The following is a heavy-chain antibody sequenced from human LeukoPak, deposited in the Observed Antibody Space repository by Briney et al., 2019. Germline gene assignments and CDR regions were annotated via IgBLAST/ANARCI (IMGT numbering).Heavy chain of an antibody. CDR3: ARSLYYGMDV. V-gene: IGHV4-59*01. J-gene: IGHJ6*02. CDR1: GGSISSYY. Sequence: SETLSLTCTVSGGSISSYYWSWIRQPRGKGLEWIGYIFYSGSTNYNPSLKSRLTISVDTSKNQFSLKLSSVTAADTAVYYCARSLYYGMDVWGQGTTVTVSS. CDR2: IFYSGST.